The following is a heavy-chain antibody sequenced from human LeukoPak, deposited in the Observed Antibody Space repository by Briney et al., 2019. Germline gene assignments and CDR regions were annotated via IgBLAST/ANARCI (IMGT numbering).Heavy chain of an antibody. CDR2: ISGSGANT. J-gene: IGHJ4*02. V-gene: IGHV3-23*01. Sequence: GGSLRLSCAASGFTSNTYAMSWVRQAPGKGLEWVSAISGSGANTYYADSVKGRFTISRDNSKSTLYLQMNSLRAEDTAVYHCAKGLANCGGDCYDSLYPFDFCGQGTLVTVSS. CDR1: GFTSNTYA. D-gene: IGHD2-21*01. CDR3: AKGLANCGGDCYDSLYPFDF.